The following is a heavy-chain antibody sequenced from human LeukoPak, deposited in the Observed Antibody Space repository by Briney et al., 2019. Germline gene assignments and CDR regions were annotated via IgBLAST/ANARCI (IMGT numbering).Heavy chain of an antibody. CDR3: ARPAIAVAGTIWFDP. V-gene: IGHV4-39*07. CDR1: GGSISSSSYY. Sequence: SSETLSLTCTVSGGSISSSSYYWGWIRQPPGKGLEWIGSIYYSGSTYYNPSLKSRVTISVDTSKNQFSLKLSSVTAADTAVHYCARPAIAVAGTIWFDPWGQGTLVTVSS. J-gene: IGHJ5*02. D-gene: IGHD6-19*01. CDR2: IYYSGST.